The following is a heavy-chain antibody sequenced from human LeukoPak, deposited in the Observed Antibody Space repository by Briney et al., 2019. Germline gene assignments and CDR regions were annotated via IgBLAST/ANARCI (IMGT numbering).Heavy chain of an antibody. V-gene: IGHV3-48*01. D-gene: IGHD2-15*01. CDR3: VREGRSSYLDDWYFDL. Sequence: GGSLRLSCAASGFSFSGYIMNWVRQAPGKGLEWVSSISGSSGTIYYADSVRGRFTISRDNAKNSLYLQMNSLRAEDTGVYYCVREGRSSYLDDWYFDLWGRGTLVTVSS. CDR1: GFSFSGYI. J-gene: IGHJ2*01. CDR2: ISGSSGTI.